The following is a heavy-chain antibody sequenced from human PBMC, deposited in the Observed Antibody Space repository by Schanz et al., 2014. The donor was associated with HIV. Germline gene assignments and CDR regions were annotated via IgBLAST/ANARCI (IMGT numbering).Heavy chain of an antibody. J-gene: IGHJ4*03. CDR3: AKDGGRRGGQRQLFAY. CDR1: GSFGGTW. V-gene: IGHV4-34*02. D-gene: IGHD1-1*01. Sequence: QVQLQQWGAGLLKPSETLSLTCAVYGSFGGTWWNWLRQPPGKGLEWIGDINHNGDPRYNASLKSRVTISLDSPKRQFSLKLKSETAADTAFYYCAKDGGRRGGQRQLFAYWGHGTLVTVSS. CDR2: INHNGDP.